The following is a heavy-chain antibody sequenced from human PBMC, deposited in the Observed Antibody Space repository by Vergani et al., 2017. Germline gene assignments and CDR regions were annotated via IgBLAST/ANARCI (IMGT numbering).Heavy chain of an antibody. CDR3: ARLARLRYCSGGSCYYYYGMDV. D-gene: IGHD2-15*01. V-gene: IGHV4-34*01. CDR2: INHSGST. J-gene: IGHJ6*02. Sequence: QVQLQQWGAGLLKPSETLSLTCAVYGRSFSGYYWSWIRQPPGKGLEWIGEINHSGSTNYNPSLKSRVTISVDTSKNQFSLKLSSVTAADTAVYYCARLARLRYCSGGSCYYYYGMDVWGQGTTVTVSS. CDR1: GRSFSGYY.